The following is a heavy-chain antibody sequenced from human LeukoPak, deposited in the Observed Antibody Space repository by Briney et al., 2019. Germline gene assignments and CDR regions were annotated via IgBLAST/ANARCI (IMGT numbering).Heavy chain of an antibody. V-gene: IGHV4-39*07. CDR3: ARELSATEWLDTGYNWFDP. J-gene: IGHJ5*02. Sequence: PGGSLRLSCAASGFTFSSYWMSWVRQAPGKGLEWIGSIYYSGSTYYNPSLKSRVTISVDTSKNQFSLKLSSVTAADTAVYYCARELSATEWLDTGYNWFDPWGQGTLVTVSS. CDR1: GFTFSSYW. D-gene: IGHD6-19*01. CDR2: IYYSGST.